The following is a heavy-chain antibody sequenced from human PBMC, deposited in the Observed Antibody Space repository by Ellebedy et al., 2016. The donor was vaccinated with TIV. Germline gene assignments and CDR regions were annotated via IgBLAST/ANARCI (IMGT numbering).Heavy chain of an antibody. D-gene: IGHD6-19*01. CDR2: IRSHTYGGTT. Sequence: GESLKISCTASGFPFGAYSVSWLRQAPGKGLEWVGLIRSHTYGGTTAYAASVKGRFIISRDESKSTANLDLNSLKTEDTAVYYCARDSSGWSRDYWGQGTLVTVSS. V-gene: IGHV3-49*03. CDR1: GFPFGAYS. CDR3: ARDSSGWSRDY. J-gene: IGHJ4*02.